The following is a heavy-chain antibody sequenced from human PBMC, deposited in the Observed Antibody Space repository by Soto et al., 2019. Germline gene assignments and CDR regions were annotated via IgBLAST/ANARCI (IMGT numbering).Heavy chain of an antibody. J-gene: IGHJ6*02. Sequence: KTGGSLRLSCAVSGFTFSSYSMNGVRQVPGKGLEWVSSIGGSGGYIYYADSVKGRFTISRDNTKNSLYLQMKSLSAEETALYYCARDGTKYYYGSGSSYYYYCMDVWGQGTTVTVSS. CDR3: ARDGTKYYYGSGSSYYYYCMDV. D-gene: IGHD3-10*01. CDR1: GFTFSSYS. CDR2: IGGSGGYI. V-gene: IGHV3-21*01.